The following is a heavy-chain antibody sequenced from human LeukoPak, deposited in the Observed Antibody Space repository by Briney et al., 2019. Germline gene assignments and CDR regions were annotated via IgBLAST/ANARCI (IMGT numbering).Heavy chain of an antibody. CDR3: ARYHYGSLYFDY. Sequence: GGSMRLSCAASGFTFSTYSMSWVRQAPGKGLEWVSFISSSGSTTYYADSLKGRFTISRDNAKDSLYLQMNSLRVEDTAVYYCARYHYGSLYFDYWGQGTLVTVSS. J-gene: IGHJ4*02. V-gene: IGHV3-48*04. CDR1: GFTFSTYS. CDR2: ISSSGSTT. D-gene: IGHD4-17*01.